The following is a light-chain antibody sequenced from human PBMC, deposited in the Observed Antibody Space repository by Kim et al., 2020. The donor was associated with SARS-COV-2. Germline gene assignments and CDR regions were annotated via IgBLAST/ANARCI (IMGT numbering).Light chain of an antibody. V-gene: IGLV2-23*02. CDR3: CSYAGSSTLV. J-gene: IGLJ2*01. CDR1: SSDVGSYNL. CDR2: DVS. Sequence: GQSITISCSRTSSDVGSYNLVSWYQQHPGKAPKLMIYDVSKRPSGVSNRFSGYKSGNTASLTISGLQAEDEADYCCCSYAGSSTLVFGGGTKLTVL.